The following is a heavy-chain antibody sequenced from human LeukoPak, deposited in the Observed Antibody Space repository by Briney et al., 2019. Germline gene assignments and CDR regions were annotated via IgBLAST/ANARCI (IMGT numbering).Heavy chain of an antibody. V-gene: IGHV3-33*01. CDR3: AREPYIVVVVAATDY. Sequence: PGGSLRLPCAASGFTFSSYGMHWVRQAPGKGLEWVAVIWYDGSNKYYADSVKGRFTISRDNSKNTLYLQMNSLRAEDTAVYYCAREPYIVVVVAATDYWGQGTLVTVSS. D-gene: IGHD2-15*01. CDR1: GFTFSSYG. CDR2: IWYDGSNK. J-gene: IGHJ4*02.